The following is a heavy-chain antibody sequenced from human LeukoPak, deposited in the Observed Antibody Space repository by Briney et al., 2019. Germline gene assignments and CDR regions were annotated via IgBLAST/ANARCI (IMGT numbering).Heavy chain of an antibody. CDR1: GFIFNNYG. CDR2: ISNDGGGT. J-gene: IGHJ5*02. CDR3: AKGGSGYFADL. V-gene: IGHV3-23*01. Sequence: GGSLRLSCAASGFIFNNYGLISVRQAPGKGLQWVSAISNDGGGTTYADFVKGRFTISRDNSKNTLFLQMNSLRAEDTALYYCAKGGSGYFADLWGQGTLVTVSS. D-gene: IGHD3-22*01.